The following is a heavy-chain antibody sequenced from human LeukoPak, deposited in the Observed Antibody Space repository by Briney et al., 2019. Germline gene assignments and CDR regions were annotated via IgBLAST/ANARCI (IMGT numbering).Heavy chain of an antibody. CDR3: ALEYYDILTGYYSDY. J-gene: IGHJ4*02. Sequence: PSETLSLTCAVYGGSFSGYYWSWLRQSPGKGLEWIGEINYRGSTNYNPSLKRRVTISVDTSKNQFSLKLSSVTAADTAVYYCALEYYDILTGYYSDYWGQGTLVTVSS. V-gene: IGHV4-34*01. CDR2: INYRGST. D-gene: IGHD3-9*01. CDR1: GGSFSGYY.